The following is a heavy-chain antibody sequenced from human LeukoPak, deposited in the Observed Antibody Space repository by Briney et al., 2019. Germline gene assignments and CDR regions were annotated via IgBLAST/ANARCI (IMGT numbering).Heavy chain of an antibody. D-gene: IGHD1-26*01. CDR2: IKEDGREK. V-gene: IGHV3-7*01. CDR1: GFTFSSSW. J-gene: IGHJ4*02. Sequence: GGSLRLSCATSGFTFSSSWMSWVRQAPGKGLECVANIKEDGREKYYVDSVKGRFTISRDNAKNSLYLQMSSLRAEDTAVYYCAKENPVGGTNYFDYWGQGTLVTVAS. CDR3: AKENPVGGTNYFDY.